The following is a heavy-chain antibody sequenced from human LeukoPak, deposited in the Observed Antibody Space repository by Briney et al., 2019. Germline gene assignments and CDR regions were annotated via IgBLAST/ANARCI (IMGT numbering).Heavy chain of an antibody. D-gene: IGHD5-24*01. CDR3: AKGGDGYNYPDY. J-gene: IGHJ4*02. V-gene: IGHV3-30*02. CDR1: GFTFSSYG. CDR2: IRYDGSNK. Sequence: GGSLRLSCAASGFTFSSYGMHWVRQAPGKGLEWVAFIRYDGSNKYYADSMKGRFTISRDNSKNTLYLQMNSLRAEDTAVYYCAKGGDGYNYPDYWGQGTLVTVSS.